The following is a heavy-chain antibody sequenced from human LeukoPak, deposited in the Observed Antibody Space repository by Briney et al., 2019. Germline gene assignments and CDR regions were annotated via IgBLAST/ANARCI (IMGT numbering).Heavy chain of an antibody. D-gene: IGHD6-19*01. CDR1: GFTFSSYR. CDR2: IKQDGSEK. CDR3: ARSLDSSGWYN. Sequence: PGGSLRLSCAASGFTFSSYRMSWVRQAPGEGLEWVANIKQDGSEKYYVDSLKGRFTISRDNAKNSLYLQMNSLRAEDTAVYYCARSLDSSGWYNWGQGTLVTVSS. J-gene: IGHJ4*02. V-gene: IGHV3-7*03.